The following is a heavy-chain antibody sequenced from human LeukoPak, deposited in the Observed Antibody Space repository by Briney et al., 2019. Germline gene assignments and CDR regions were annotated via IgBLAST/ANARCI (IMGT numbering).Heavy chain of an antibody. D-gene: IGHD1-26*01. V-gene: IGHV3-7*01. CDR1: GFTFRNYW. CDR3: AREGSYKDDFDM. J-gene: IGHJ3*02. Sequence: SGGSLRLSCAASGFTFRNYWMSWVRQAPGKGREWVAKIKQDGSEKYYVDSVKGRFTISRDNAKNSLYLQMNSLRAEDTAVYYCAREGSYKDDFDMCGQGTMVTVSS. CDR2: IKQDGSEK.